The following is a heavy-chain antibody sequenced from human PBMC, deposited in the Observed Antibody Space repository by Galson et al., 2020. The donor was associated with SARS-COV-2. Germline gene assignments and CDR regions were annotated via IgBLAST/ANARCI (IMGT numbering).Heavy chain of an antibody. CDR3: ARDLQSGKEGGFTFDY. CDR2: INPNSGGT. D-gene: IGHD3-16*01. J-gene: IGHJ4*02. CDR1: AYTFTDYY. Sequence: GESLKISCKASAYTFTDYYIHWVRQAPGQGLEWMGWINPNSGGTRYAQKFQGRVTMTRDTSINTAYMELSSLESDDTALYYCARDLQSGKEGGFTFDYWGQGTLVTVSS. V-gene: IGHV1-2*02.